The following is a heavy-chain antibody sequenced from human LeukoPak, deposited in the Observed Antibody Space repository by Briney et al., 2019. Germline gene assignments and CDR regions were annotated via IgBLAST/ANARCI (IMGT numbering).Heavy chain of an antibody. CDR2: IYTSGST. CDR3: ARGRYSYGSPDDAFDI. J-gene: IGHJ3*02. Sequence: SETLSLTCTVSGVSISSYYWSWIRQPAGKGLDWIGRIYTSGSTNYNPSLKSRVTMSVDTSKNQFSLKLSSVTAADTAVYYCARGRYSYGSPDDAFDIWGQGTMVTVSS. V-gene: IGHV4-4*07. D-gene: IGHD5-18*01. CDR1: GVSISSYY.